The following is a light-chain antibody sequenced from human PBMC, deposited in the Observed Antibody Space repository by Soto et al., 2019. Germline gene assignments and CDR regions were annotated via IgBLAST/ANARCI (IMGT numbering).Light chain of an antibody. J-gene: IGKJ3*01. CDR3: QQYGDSPLT. CDR2: DVS. V-gene: IGKV3-11*01. Sequence: EIVLTQSPATLSLSPGERVPLSCRASQSVSSYLAWYQQKPGQAPRLLIYDVSNRATGIPARFSGSGSGTDFTLTISSLEPEDFAVYYCQQYGDSPLTSGPGTKVDIK. CDR1: QSVSSY.